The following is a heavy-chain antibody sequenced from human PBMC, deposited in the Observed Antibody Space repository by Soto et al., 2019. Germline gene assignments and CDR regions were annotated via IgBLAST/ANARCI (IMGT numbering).Heavy chain of an antibody. V-gene: IGHV4-34*01. CDR1: GGSLGGYY. J-gene: IGHJ4*02. D-gene: IGHD1-26*01. CDR2: INHSGST. Sequence: SETLSLTCAVYGGSLGGYYWSWIRQPPGKGLEWIGEINHSGSTNYSPSLKSRVTILVDTFKNQFSLQLSSVTAADTAMYYCARGDFAWEPSTDYWGQGTLVTVSS. CDR3: ARGDFAWEPSTDY.